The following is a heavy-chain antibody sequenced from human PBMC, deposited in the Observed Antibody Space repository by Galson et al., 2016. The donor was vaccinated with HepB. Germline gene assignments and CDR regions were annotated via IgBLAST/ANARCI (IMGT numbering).Heavy chain of an antibody. Sequence: LRLSCAASGFTFWSYGISWFRQAPGKGLEWIGYIHTSWSTKYSPSLKSRVTISLDTSKNQFSLNLSSVTAADTAVYYCVTGRGWLPDYWGQGTLVTVSS. CDR2: IHTSWST. CDR3: VTGRGWLPDY. D-gene: IGHD3-10*01. V-gene: IGHV4-59*01. CDR1: GFTFWSYG. J-gene: IGHJ4*02.